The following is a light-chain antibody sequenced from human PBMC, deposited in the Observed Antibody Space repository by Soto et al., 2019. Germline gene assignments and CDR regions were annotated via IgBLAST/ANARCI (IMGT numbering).Light chain of an antibody. CDR2: AAS. Sequence: DIQLTQSPTFLSATIGDRVIITCRASQGIRTYLAWYQQKPGKAPKLLIYAASTLHSGVPSRFSGSGSGPEFTLTISSLQHEDFATYYCLQLNSYPYTFGQGTKLEIK. V-gene: IGKV1-9*01. J-gene: IGKJ2*01. CDR3: LQLNSYPYT. CDR1: QGIRTY.